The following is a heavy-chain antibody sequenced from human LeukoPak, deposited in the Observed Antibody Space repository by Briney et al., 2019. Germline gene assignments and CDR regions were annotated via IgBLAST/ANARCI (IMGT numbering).Heavy chain of an antibody. Sequence: GGSLRLSCAASGFTFSSYEMNWVRQAPGKGLEWVSYISSSGSTIYYADSVKGRFTISRDNAKNSLYLQINSLRAEDTAVYYCARDRGYHDYGGIHNYYFDYWGQGTLVTVSS. J-gene: IGHJ4*02. V-gene: IGHV3-48*03. CDR2: ISSSGSTI. D-gene: IGHD4-23*01. CDR3: ARDRGYHDYGGIHNYYFDY. CDR1: GFTFSSYE.